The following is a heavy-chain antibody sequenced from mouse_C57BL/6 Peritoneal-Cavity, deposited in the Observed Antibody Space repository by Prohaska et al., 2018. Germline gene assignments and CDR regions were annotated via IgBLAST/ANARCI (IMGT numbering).Heavy chain of an antibody. CDR2: ITHSGET. CDR1: GFPITSGYY. CDR3: AGDRDGYWYFDV. V-gene: IGHV12-3*01. Sequence: QMQLQESGPGLVKPSQSLFLTCSITGFPITSGYYWIWLRQSPGQPLEWMGYITHSGETFYNPSLQSPISITRETSKNQFFLQLNSVTTEDTAIYYCAGDRDGYWYFDVWGTGTTVTVSS. D-gene: IGHD2-3*01. J-gene: IGHJ1*03.